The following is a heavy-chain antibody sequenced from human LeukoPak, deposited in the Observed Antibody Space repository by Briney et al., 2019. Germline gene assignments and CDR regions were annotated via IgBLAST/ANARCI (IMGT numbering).Heavy chain of an antibody. V-gene: IGHV3-23*01. D-gene: IGHD6-13*01. J-gene: IGHJ2*01. CDR2: ISSSDGST. Sequence: PGGSLRLSCAASRFTFTSYTMSWVRQAPGKGLEWVSVISSSDGSTYYADSVKGRFTISRDNSKNTLYLQMNSLRAEDTAVYYCAKDEKAAGPPWYFDLWGRGTLVTVSS. CDR3: AKDEKAAGPPWYFDL. CDR1: RFTFTSYT.